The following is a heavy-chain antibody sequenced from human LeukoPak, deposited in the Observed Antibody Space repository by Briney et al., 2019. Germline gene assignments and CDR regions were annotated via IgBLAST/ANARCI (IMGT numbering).Heavy chain of an antibody. J-gene: IGHJ5*01. CDR1: GGSISSYY. Sequence: PSETLSLTCTVSGGSISSYYWSWIRQPPGKGQEWIGYIYYSGSTNYNPSLKSRVTISVDTSKNQFSLKLSSVTAADTAVYYCARLTDWCDSWGQGTLVTVSS. CDR3: ARLTDWCDS. CDR2: IYYSGST. V-gene: IGHV4-59*01.